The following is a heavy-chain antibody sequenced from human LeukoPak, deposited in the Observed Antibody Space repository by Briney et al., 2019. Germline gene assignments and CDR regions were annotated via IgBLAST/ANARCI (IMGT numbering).Heavy chain of an antibody. V-gene: IGHV1-3*01. Sequence: ASVKVSCKASGYTFTSYAMHWVRQAPGQRLEWMGWINAGNGNTKYSQKFQGRVTITRDTSASTAYMELSSLRSEDTAVYYCARADVLRYFDPPGYWGQGTLVTVSS. CDR1: GYTFTSYA. CDR2: INAGNGNT. J-gene: IGHJ4*02. CDR3: ARADVLRYFDPPGY. D-gene: IGHD3-9*01.